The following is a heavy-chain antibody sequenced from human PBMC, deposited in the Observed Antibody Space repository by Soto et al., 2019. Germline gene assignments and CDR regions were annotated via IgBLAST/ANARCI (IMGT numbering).Heavy chain of an antibody. CDR1: GGSISSYY. CDR2: IYYSGST. Sequence: SETLSLTCTVSGGSISSYYWSWIRQPPGKGLEWIGYIYYSGSTNYNPSLKSRVTISVDTSKNQFSMKLSSVTAADTAVYYWASMPLGYCSSTSCPPPYYFDYWGQGTLVTVSS. V-gene: IGHV4-59*08. J-gene: IGHJ4*02. D-gene: IGHD2-2*01. CDR3: ASMPLGYCSSTSCPPPYYFDY.